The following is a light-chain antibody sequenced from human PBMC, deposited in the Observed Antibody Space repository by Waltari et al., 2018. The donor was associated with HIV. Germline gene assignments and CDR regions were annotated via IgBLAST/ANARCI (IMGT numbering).Light chain of an antibody. CDR3: GSRDRTGSSYV. J-gene: IGLJ1*01. CDR1: SLRTYY. CDR2: NGN. V-gene: IGLV3-19*01. Sequence: SSDLTQDPAVSVALGQTVRITCQGDSLRTYYAARYRQKTGQAPILVIFNGNLRPSGIPDRFSGSASGNTASLTITGALAEDEADYYCGSRDRTGSSYVFGPGTEVTV.